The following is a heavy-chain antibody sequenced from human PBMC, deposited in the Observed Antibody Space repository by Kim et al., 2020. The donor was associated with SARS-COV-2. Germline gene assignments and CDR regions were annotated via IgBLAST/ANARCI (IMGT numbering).Heavy chain of an antibody. V-gene: IGHV3-23*01. CDR2: ISSIADIT. J-gene: IGHJ4*01. Sequence: GGSLRLSCAASGFTFSNYAMSWVRQAPGKGLEWVSGISSIADITAYADSVNGRFSISSDNSKNTLYLQMNNLRVEDTAIYYCAKGQDGGYFYFWGHGT. CDR3: AKGQDGGYFYF. D-gene: IGHD2-15*01. CDR1: GFTFSNYA.